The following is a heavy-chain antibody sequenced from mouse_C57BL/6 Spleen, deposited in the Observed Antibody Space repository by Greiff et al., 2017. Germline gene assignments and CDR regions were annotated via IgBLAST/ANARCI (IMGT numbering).Heavy chain of an antibody. D-gene: IGHD1-1*01. CDR1: GYSITSGYY. V-gene: IGHV3-6*01. J-gene: IGHJ1*03. CDR3: ARDWNYYGSSYYWYFDV. CDR2: ISYDGSN. Sequence: VQLQQSGPGLVKPSQSLSLTCSVTGYSITSGYYWNWIRQFPGNKLEWMGYISYDGSNNYNPSLKNRISITRDTSKNQFFLKLNSVTTEDTATYYCARDWNYYGSSYYWYFDVWGTGTTVTVSS.